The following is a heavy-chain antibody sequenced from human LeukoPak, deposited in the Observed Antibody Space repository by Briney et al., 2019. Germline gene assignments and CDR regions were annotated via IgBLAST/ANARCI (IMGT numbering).Heavy chain of an antibody. Sequence: ASVKVSCKVSGYTLTELSMHWVRQAPGKGLEWMGGFDPGDGETIYAQKFQGRVAMTEDTSTDTAYMELSSLRSEDTAVYYCATASGVVITGQFDYWGQGTLVIVSS. CDR2: FDPGDGET. CDR3: ATASGVVITGQFDY. CDR1: GYTLTELS. V-gene: IGHV1-24*01. D-gene: IGHD3-3*01. J-gene: IGHJ4*02.